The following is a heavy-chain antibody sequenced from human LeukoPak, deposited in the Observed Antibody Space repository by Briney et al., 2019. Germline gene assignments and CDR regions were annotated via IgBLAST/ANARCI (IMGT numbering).Heavy chain of an antibody. CDR3: ARDRRSSWYGRYYYYGMDV. D-gene: IGHD6-13*01. Sequence: SETLSLTCTVSGGSISSYYWSWIRQPPGKGLEWIGYIYYSGSTNYNPSLKSRVTISVDTSKNQFSLKLSSVTAADTAVYYCARDRRSSWYGRYYYYGMDVWGQGTTVTASS. CDR1: GGSISSYY. J-gene: IGHJ6*02. CDR2: IYYSGST. V-gene: IGHV4-59*01.